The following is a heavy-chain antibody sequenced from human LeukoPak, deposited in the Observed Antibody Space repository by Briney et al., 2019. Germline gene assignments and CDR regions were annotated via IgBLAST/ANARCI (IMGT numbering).Heavy chain of an antibody. V-gene: IGHV1-69*13. J-gene: IGHJ3*02. D-gene: IGHD7-27*01. CDR2: IIPIFGTA. CDR3: ARELGIRSGAFDI. Sequence: SVKVSCKASGGTFSSYAISWVRQAPGQGLEWMGGIIPIFGTANYAQKFQGRVTITADESTSTAYMELSSLRSEDTAVYYCARELGIRSGAFDIWGQGTMVTVSS. CDR1: GGTFSSYA.